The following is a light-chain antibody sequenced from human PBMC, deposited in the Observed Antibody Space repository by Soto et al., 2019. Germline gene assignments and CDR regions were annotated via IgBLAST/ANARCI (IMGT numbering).Light chain of an antibody. Sequence: QSVLTQPPSASGTPGQRVTISCSGSSSNVGSNYVYWYQQVPGTAPILLMHWDGQRPSGVPDRFSGSKSGTSASLAISGLRSEDEVDYSCAAWDDSLSGVVFGGGTKLTVL. CDR3: AAWDDSLSGVV. CDR1: SSNVGSNY. CDR2: WDG. V-gene: IGLV1-47*01. J-gene: IGLJ3*02.